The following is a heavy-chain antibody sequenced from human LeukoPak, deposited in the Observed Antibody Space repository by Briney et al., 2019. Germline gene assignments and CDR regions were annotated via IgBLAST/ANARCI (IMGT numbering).Heavy chain of an antibody. CDR3: ARGSYEVAAGPFDY. CDR1: GGSISSGSYY. V-gene: IGHV4-61*02. Sequence: SETLSLTCTVSGGSISSGSYYWSWIRQPAGKGLEWIGRIYTSGSTNYNPSLKSRVTISVDTSKNQFSLKLSSVTAADTAVYYCARGSYEVAAGPFDYWGQGTLVTVSS. CDR2: IYTSGST. J-gene: IGHJ4*02. D-gene: IGHD6-13*01.